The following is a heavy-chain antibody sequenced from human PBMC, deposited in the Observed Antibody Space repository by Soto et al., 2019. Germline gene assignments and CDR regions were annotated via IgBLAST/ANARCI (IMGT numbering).Heavy chain of an antibody. CDR3: AKTSGSYDLYGLDX. D-gene: IGHD1-26*01. Sequence: WGSLRLSLAASGFPFSVYAMSWVRQAPGQGQEWVSSMSGNNNRTYYQDSVKGRFTISIDNSKNTLYLQMNRLRAEDTAVYYCAKTSGSYDLYGLDXVGQG. V-gene: IGHV3-23*01. CDR1: GFPFSVYA. J-gene: IGHJ4*02. CDR2: MSGNNNRT.